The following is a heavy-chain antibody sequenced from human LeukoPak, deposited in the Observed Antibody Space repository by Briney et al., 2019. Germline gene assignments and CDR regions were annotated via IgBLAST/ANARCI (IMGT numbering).Heavy chain of an antibody. CDR3: ARGRGGYYDFWSGPPPPYYYGMDV. V-gene: IGHV4-34*01. CDR1: GGSFSGYY. J-gene: IGHJ6*02. D-gene: IGHD3-3*01. Sequence: SETLSLTCAVYGGSFSGYYWSWIRQPPGKGLEWIGEINHSGSTNYNPSLKSRVTIPVDTSKNQFSLKLSSVTAADTAVYYCARGRGGYYDFWSGPPPPYYYGMDVWGQGTTVTVSS. CDR2: INHSGST.